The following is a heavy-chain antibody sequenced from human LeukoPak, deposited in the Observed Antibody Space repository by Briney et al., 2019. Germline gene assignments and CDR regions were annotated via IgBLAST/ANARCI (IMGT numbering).Heavy chain of an antibody. Sequence: GGSLRLSCAASGFTFSSYWMSWVRQAPGKGLEWVANIKQDGSEKYYVDSVKGRFTISRDNAKNSLYLQLNSLRAEDTAVYYCARLREIPVFGVVTKSTSYFDYWGQGTLVTVSS. D-gene: IGHD3-3*01. CDR2: IKQDGSEK. CDR1: GFTFSSYW. J-gene: IGHJ4*02. V-gene: IGHV3-7*01. CDR3: ARLREIPVFGVVTKSTSYFDY.